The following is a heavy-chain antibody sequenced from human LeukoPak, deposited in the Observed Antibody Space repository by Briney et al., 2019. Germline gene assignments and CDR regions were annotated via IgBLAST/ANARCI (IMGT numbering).Heavy chain of an antibody. D-gene: IGHD6-19*01. V-gene: IGHV1-18*01. CDR3: ARDWAEEWLVPYYYYYYMDV. J-gene: IGHJ6*03. Sequence: EASVKVSCKASGYTFTDYYMHWVRQAPGQGLEWMGWISAYNGNTNYAQKLQGRVTMTTDTSTSTAYMELRSLRSDDTAVYYCARDWAEEWLVPYYYYYYMDVWGKGTTVTISS. CDR1: GYTFTDYY. CDR2: ISAYNGNT.